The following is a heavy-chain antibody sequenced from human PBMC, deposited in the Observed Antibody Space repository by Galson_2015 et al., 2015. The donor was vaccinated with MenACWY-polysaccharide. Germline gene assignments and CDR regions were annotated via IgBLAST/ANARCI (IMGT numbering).Heavy chain of an antibody. CDR2: ITSSSSYM. CDR3: ARGHYGLDV. Sequence: SLRLSCAASGFTFSSYSMNWVRQAPGKGLEWVSSITSSSSYMYYADSVKGRFTITRDNAKNSLYLQVNSLRAEDTAVYYRARGHYGLDVWGQGTTVTVSS. V-gene: IGHV3-21*01. J-gene: IGHJ6*02. CDR1: GFTFSSYS.